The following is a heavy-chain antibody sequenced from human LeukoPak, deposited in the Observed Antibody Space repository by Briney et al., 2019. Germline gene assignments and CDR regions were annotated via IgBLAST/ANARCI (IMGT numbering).Heavy chain of an antibody. V-gene: IGHV5-51*01. CDR2: IQPGDSST. J-gene: IGHJ5*02. Sequence: GESLKISCKGSGYIFTVYWIGWVRQMPGKGLEWMGIIQPGDSSTKYSPSFQGQVTFSADKSISTAYLQWSSLKASDTAIYYCARQSSSWYSFDPWGQGTLVTVSS. D-gene: IGHD6-13*01. CDR3: ARQSSSWYSFDP. CDR1: GYIFTVYW.